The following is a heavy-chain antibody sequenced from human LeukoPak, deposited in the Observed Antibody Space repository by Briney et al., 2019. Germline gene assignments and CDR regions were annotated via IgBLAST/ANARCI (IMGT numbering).Heavy chain of an antibody. D-gene: IGHD4-11*01. CDR1: GFTFSNYG. Sequence: GGTLRLSCATSGFTFSNYGMNWVRHAPGKGLEWVSSISSSSSYIYYADSVKGRFTISRDNARNSLYLQMNNLRVEDTAVYYCARGYTNYGYVFDIWGQGTMVTVSS. CDR2: ISSSSSYI. CDR3: ARGYTNYGYVFDI. V-gene: IGHV3-21*04. J-gene: IGHJ3*02.